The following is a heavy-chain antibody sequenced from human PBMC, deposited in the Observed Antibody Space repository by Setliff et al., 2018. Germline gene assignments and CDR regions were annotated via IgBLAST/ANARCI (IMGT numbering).Heavy chain of an antibody. Sequence: SETLSLTCAVSSFSVNSGYFWGWIRQPPGKWLEWIGCMYHGGTTHYNPSLKSRVTISVDTSKDQFSLKLISMSAADTAVYFCARGRNIAARLLDSWGQGALVTVSA. V-gene: IGHV4-38-2*01. D-gene: IGHD6-6*01. CDR2: MYHGGTT. CDR1: SFSVNSGYF. CDR3: ARGRNIAARLLDS. J-gene: IGHJ4*02.